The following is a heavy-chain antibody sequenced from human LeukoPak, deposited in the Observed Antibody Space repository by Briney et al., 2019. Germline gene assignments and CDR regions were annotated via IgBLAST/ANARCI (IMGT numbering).Heavy chain of an antibody. CDR1: GFTFSSHW. Sequence: PGGSLRLSCAASGFTFSSHWMHWVRHAPGKGLVWVSRIKDDGSHTNYADSVKGRFTISRDNAKNTLSLQMNSLRAEDTAVYYCARGSGIITGIDEWGQGTLGTVSS. CDR3: ARGSGIITGIDE. D-gene: IGHD6-25*01. CDR2: IKDDGSHT. V-gene: IGHV3-74*01. J-gene: IGHJ4*02.